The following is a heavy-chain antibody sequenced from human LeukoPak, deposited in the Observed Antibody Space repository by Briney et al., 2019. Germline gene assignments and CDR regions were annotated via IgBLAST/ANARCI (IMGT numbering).Heavy chain of an antibody. V-gene: IGHV1-2*02. D-gene: IGHD6-13*01. CDR3: ARVTYKFRAAAGPDY. CDR2: INPNSGGT. CDR1: GYTFTGYY. J-gene: IGHJ4*02. Sequence: GASVKVSCKASGYTFTGYYMHWVRQAPGQGLEWMGWINPNSGGTNYAQKLQGRVTMTTDTSTSTAYMELRSLRSDDTAVYHCARVTYKFRAAAGPDYWGQGTLVTVSS.